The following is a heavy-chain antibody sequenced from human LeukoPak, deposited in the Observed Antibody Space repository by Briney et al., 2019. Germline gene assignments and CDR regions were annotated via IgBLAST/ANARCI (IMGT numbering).Heavy chain of an antibody. V-gene: IGHV1-2*02. CDR1: GYTFTGYY. CDR2: INPNSGGT. CDR3: ARGDILTGPLYYFDY. D-gene: IGHD3-9*01. J-gene: IGHJ4*02. Sequence: ASVKVSCKASGYTFTGYYMHWVRQAPGQGLEWMGWINPNSGGTNYAQKFQGRVTMTRDTSISTAYMELSRLRSDDTAVYYCARGDILTGPLYYFDYWGQGTLVTVSS.